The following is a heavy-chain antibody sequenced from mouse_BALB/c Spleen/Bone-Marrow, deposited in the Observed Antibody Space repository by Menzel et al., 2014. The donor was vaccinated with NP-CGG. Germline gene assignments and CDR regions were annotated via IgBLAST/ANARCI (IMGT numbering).Heavy chain of an antibody. CDR3: TRGGNWDDFDY. Sequence: EVKVVESGGGLVQPGGSRKLSCAASGLTFRSFGMHWVRQAPEKGLEWVAYISSDSSAVYYADTVKGRFTISRDNPKNTLFLQMTSLRSEDTAMYYCTRGGNWDDFDYWGQGTTLTVSS. J-gene: IGHJ2*01. V-gene: IGHV5-17*02. CDR1: GLTFRSFG. CDR2: ISSDSSAV. D-gene: IGHD4-1*01.